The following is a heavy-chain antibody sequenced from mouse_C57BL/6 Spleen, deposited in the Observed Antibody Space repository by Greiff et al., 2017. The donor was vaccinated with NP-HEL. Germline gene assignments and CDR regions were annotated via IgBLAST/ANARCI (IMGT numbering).Heavy chain of an antibody. CDR1: GFTFSDYY. V-gene: IGHV5-16*01. CDR2: INYDGSST. D-gene: IGHD2-1*01. CDR3: ARVSYGNYDAMDY. J-gene: IGHJ4*01. Sequence: EVHLVESEGGLVQPGSSMKLSCTASGFTFSDYYMAWVRQVPEKGLEWVANINYDGSSTYYLDSLKSRFIISRDNAKHILYLQMSSLKSEDTATYYCARVSYGNYDAMDYWGQGTSVTVSS.